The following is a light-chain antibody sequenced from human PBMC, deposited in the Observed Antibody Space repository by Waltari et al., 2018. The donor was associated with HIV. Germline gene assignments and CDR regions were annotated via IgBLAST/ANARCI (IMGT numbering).Light chain of an antibody. CDR2: QDS. V-gene: IGLV3-1*01. CDR1: TLGDKY. J-gene: IGLJ3*02. CDR3: QAWDSITWV. Sequence: SYELTQPPSVSVSPGQTASITCSGDTLGDKYACWYQQKPGQSPVLVIYQDSKRPSGIPERFSGSNSGNTATLTISGTQAMDEADYYCQAWDSITWVFGGGTKLTVL.